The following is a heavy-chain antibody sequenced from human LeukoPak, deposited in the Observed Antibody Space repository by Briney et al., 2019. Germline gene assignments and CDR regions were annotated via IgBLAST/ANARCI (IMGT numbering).Heavy chain of an antibody. CDR3: ARDRAGFDY. Sequence: GGSLRLSCAASGFTFSNYNMNWVRQAPGKGLEWVSYISSSSSTIYYADSMKGRFTISRDNAKNSLYLQMNSLRAEDTAVYYCARDRAGFDYWGQGTLATVSS. V-gene: IGHV3-48*04. CDR1: GFTFSNYN. D-gene: IGHD1-14*01. CDR2: ISSSSSTI. J-gene: IGHJ4*02.